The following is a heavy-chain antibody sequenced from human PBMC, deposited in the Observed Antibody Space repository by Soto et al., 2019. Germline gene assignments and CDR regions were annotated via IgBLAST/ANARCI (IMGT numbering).Heavy chain of an antibody. D-gene: IGHD3-16*01. Sequence: QVHLVESGGGVVQPGRSLRLSCAASGFTFSTYALHWVRQAPGKGLEWVSVISNDGSDIFYADSVKGRFTISRDNSKNTLNLQMNSLRAEDTAVYYCASVWGSYRTLLWHWGQGTLVTVSS. CDR1: GFTFSTYA. CDR2: ISNDGSDI. V-gene: IGHV3-30-3*01. CDR3: ASVWGSYRTLLWH. J-gene: IGHJ4*02.